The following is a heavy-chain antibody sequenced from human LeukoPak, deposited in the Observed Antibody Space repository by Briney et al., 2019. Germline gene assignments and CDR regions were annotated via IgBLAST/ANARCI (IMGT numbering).Heavy chain of an antibody. Sequence: SETLSLTCTVSGGSVSSGSYYWSWIRQPPGKGLVWIGYIYYSGSTNYNPSLKSRVTISVDTSKNQFSLKLSSVTAADTAVYYCARAVGYCSGGSCFNWFDPWGQGTLVTVSS. D-gene: IGHD2-15*01. V-gene: IGHV4-61*01. CDR1: GGSVSSGSYY. CDR2: IYYSGST. J-gene: IGHJ5*02. CDR3: ARAVGYCSGGSCFNWFDP.